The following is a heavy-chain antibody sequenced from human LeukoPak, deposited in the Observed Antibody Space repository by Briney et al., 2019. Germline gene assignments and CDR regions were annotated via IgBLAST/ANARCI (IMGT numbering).Heavy chain of an antibody. CDR2: IGVGGDT. V-gene: IGHV3-13*01. D-gene: IGHD4-11*01. CDR1: GFNFSKND. Sequence: TGGSLILSCVASGFNFSKNDMHWVRQTTERGLEWVSAIGVGGDTYYADPVKGRFTISRENGKNSVYLQMNSLRAGDTAVYFCAKAFDYNGLRGEGGSFDCWGQGALVTVSS. CDR3: AKAFDYNGLRGEGGSFDC. J-gene: IGHJ4*02.